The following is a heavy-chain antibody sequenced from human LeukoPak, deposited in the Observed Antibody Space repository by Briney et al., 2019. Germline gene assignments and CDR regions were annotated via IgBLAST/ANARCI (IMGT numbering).Heavy chain of an antibody. CDR2: IYYTGST. J-gene: IGHJ4*02. CDR3: ARRGGSGRAFDY. CDR1: GASISGGTYY. V-gene: IGHV4-39*01. D-gene: IGHD1-26*01. Sequence: LSETLSLTCSVSGASISGGTYYWGWIRQPPGKGLEWIDSIYYTGSTYDNPSLESRVTISVDTSKNQFSLKLSSVTAADTAVYYCARRGGSGRAFDYWGQGTLVTVSS.